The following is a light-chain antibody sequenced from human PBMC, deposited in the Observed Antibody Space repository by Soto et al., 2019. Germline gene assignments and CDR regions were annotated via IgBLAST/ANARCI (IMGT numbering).Light chain of an antibody. V-gene: IGKV1-9*01. CDR3: QHLNGFPLT. CDR1: QGISSY. Sequence: IQLTQSPSFLSASVGDRVTITCRASQGISSYLAWYQQKPGKAPKLLIYVASALQSGVPSRFSGSGSGTEFTLTLNSLQPEDFASYYCQHLNGFPLTFGGGTKVEIK. J-gene: IGKJ4*01. CDR2: VAS.